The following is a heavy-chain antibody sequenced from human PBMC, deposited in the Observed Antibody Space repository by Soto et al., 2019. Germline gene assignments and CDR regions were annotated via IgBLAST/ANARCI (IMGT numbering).Heavy chain of an antibody. CDR3: ARDRDYYGSGSYNLYRYYYGMDV. CDR2: ISSSSSTI. V-gene: IGHV3-48*02. CDR1: GFTFSSYS. J-gene: IGHJ6*02. Sequence: GGSLRLSCAASGFTFSSYSMNWVRQAPGKGLEWVSYISSSSSTIYYADSVKGRFTISRDNAKNSLYLQMNSLRDEDTAVYYCARDRDYYGSGSYNLYRYYYGMDVWGQGTTVTVSS. D-gene: IGHD3-10*01.